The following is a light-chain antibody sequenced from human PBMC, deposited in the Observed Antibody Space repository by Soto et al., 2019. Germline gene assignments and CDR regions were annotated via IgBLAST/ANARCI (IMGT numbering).Light chain of an antibody. CDR2: KAS. V-gene: IGKV1-5*03. J-gene: IGKJ1*01. CDR1: QTISSW. CDR3: QHYNSYSEA. Sequence: DIQMTQSPSTLSGSVGDRVTITCRASQTISSWLAWYQQKPGKAPKVLIYKASTLKSGVPSRFSGIGSGTDFTLTISSLQPDDFATYYCQHYNSYSEAFGQGTKVDIK.